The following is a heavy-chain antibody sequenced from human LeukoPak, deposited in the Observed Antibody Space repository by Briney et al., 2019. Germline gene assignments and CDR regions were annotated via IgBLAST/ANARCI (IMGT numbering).Heavy chain of an antibody. V-gene: IGHV3-7*01. J-gene: IGHJ4*02. CDR3: ARDISFYGGTAVAGDGIDY. CDR1: GFTFSSYW. CDR2: IKQDGSEK. D-gene: IGHD6-19*01. Sequence: PGGSLRLSCAASGFTFSSYWMSWVRQAPGKGLEWVANIKQDGSEKYYVDSVKGRFTISRDNAKNSLYLQMNSLRAEDTAVYYCARDISFYGGTAVAGDGIDYWGQGTLVTVSS.